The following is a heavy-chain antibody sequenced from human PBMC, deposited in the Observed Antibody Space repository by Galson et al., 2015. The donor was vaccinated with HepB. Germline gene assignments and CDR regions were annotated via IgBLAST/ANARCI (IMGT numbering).Heavy chain of an antibody. D-gene: IGHD3-16*01. J-gene: IGHJ4*02. CDR1: GGSFSGYY. Sequence: ETLSLTCAVYGGSFSGYYWSWIRQPPGKGLEWIGEINHSGSTNYNPSLKSRVTISVDTSKNQFSLKLSSVTAADTAVYYCATLRGADPLGFDYWGQGTLVTVSS. CDR3: ATLRGADPLGFDY. CDR2: INHSGST. V-gene: IGHV4-34*01.